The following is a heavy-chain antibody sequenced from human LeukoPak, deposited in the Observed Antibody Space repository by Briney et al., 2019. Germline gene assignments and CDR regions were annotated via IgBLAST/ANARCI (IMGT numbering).Heavy chain of an antibody. D-gene: IGHD6-19*01. V-gene: IGHV3-21*01. CDR3: ARVGTSSSGWQFDY. CDR1: GFTFSSYR. J-gene: IGHJ4*02. CDR2: ISSSSSYI. Sequence: GGSLRLSCAASGFTFSSYRMNWVRQAPGKGLEWVSSISSSSSYIYYADSVKGRFTISRDNAKNSLYLQMNSLRAEDTAVYYCARVGTSSSGWQFDYWGQGTLVTVS.